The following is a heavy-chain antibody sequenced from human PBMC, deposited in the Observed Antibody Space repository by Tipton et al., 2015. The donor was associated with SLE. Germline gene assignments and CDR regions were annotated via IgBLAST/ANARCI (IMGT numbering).Heavy chain of an antibody. CDR1: GFTFSSYW. D-gene: IGHD3-3*01. CDR2: IKQDGSEK. V-gene: IGHV3-7*03. CDR3: ANSYDFWSPPFDY. Sequence: GSLRLSCAASGFTFSSYWMSWVRQAPGKGLEWVANIKQDGSEKYYADSVKGRFTISRDNSKNTLYLQMSSLRAEDTAVYYCANSYDFWSPPFDYWGLGTLVTVSS. J-gene: IGHJ4*02.